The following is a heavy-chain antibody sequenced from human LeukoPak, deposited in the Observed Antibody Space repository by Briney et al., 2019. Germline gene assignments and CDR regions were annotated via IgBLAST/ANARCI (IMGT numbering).Heavy chain of an antibody. CDR2: ISRIGVTT. CDR3: AKEEVPNDY. D-gene: IGHD2-2*01. V-gene: IGHV3-23*01. CDR1: GFTLNSNA. Sequence: PGGSLRLSCAVSGFTLNSNAMCWVRQAPGKGLEWVSAISRIGVTTYYADSVEGRFTISRDTSKNTLYLQMNTLSPEDTAVYYCAKEEVPNDYWGQGTLVTVSS. J-gene: IGHJ4*02.